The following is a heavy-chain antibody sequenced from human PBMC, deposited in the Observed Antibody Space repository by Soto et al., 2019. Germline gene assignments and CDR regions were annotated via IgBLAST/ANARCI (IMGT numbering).Heavy chain of an antibody. D-gene: IGHD5-18*01. CDR2: IDWDDDK. J-gene: IGHJ4*02. CDR1: GFSLSTSGMC. CDR3: ARGGYCYCYWFDY. Sequence: SGPTLVNPTPALTLTCTFSGFSLSTSGMCVSWIRQPPGKALEWLALIDWDDDKYYSTSLKTRLTISKDTSKNPVVLTMTNMYPVDTATYFCARGGYCYCYWFDYCGQGTPVTAS. V-gene: IGHV2-70*01.